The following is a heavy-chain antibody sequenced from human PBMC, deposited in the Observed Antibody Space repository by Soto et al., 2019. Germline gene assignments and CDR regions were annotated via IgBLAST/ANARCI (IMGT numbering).Heavy chain of an antibody. D-gene: IGHD6-13*01. CDR1: GGSVSSGGYY. CDR2: IYYSGST. CDR3: ARRYSSSCDC. J-gene: IGHJ4*02. V-gene: IGHV4-61*08. Sequence: SEPLSLTCTVYGGSVSSGGYYWSWIRQPPGKGLEWIGYIYYSGSTNYNPSLKRRVTIPVDTTKNQFSLKLSSVTAADTAVYYCARRYSSSCDCWGQGTLVTVSS.